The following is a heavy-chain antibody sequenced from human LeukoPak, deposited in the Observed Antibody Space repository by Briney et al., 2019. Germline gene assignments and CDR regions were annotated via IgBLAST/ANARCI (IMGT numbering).Heavy chain of an antibody. V-gene: IGHV3-48*03. J-gene: IGHJ4*02. Sequence: PGGSLRLSCAASGFTFSSYEMNWVRQAPGKGLEWVSYVSSTGTTIYYADSVKGRFTISRDNAKNSLYLQMNSLRAEDTAVYYCARDKWAAAGPVGYWGQGTLVTVSS. CDR3: ARDKWAAAGPVGY. D-gene: IGHD6-13*01. CDR1: GFTFSSYE. CDR2: VSSTGTTI.